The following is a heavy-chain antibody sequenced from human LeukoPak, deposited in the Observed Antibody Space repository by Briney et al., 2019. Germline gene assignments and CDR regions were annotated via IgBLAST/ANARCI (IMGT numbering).Heavy chain of an antibody. CDR2: TYYTSKWNN. J-gene: IGHJ5*02. Sequence: SQTLSLTCAISGDSVSNNDVAWNWFRQSPSRGLEWLARTYYTSKWNNDYAVSVQSRIAVNPDTSKNQFSLYLNSVTPEDTAVYYCARQASRRFDPWGQGTLVTVSS. V-gene: IGHV6-1*01. CDR1: GDSVSNNDVA. CDR3: ARQASRRFDP.